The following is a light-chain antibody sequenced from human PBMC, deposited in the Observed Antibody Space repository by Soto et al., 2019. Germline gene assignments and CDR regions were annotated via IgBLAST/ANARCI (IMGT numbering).Light chain of an antibody. CDR2: GTS. Sequence: PGERATLSCRASQSVDSAFFAWYQQKPGQPPRLLIFGTSRRATGIPDRFSGSGSGTDFTLTISRLEPEDFAVYYCQQFASSLTFGQGTKVEI. V-gene: IGKV3-20*01. CDR3: QQFASSLT. CDR1: QSVDSAF. J-gene: IGKJ1*01.